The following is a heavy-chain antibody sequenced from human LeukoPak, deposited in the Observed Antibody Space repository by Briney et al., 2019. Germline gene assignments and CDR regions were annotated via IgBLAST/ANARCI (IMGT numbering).Heavy chain of an antibody. CDR2: INPNSGGT. CDR3: ARGVAYYYDSSSEDY. CDR1: GYTFTGYY. Sequence: ASVKVSCKASGYTFTGYYMHWVRQAPGQGLEWMGWINPNSGGTNYAQKFQGRVTMTRDTSISTAYMELSRLGSDDTAVYYCARGVAYYYDSSSEDYWGQGTLVTVSS. D-gene: IGHD3-22*01. V-gene: IGHV1-2*02. J-gene: IGHJ4*02.